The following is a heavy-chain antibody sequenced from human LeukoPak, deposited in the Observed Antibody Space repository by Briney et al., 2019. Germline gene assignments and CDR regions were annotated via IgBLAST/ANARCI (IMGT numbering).Heavy chain of an antibody. CDR1: GGSFSGYY. J-gene: IGHJ6*02. CDR2: INHSGST. CDR3: ARLINIAVAATPWYCYGMDV. V-gene: IGHV4-34*01. D-gene: IGHD6-19*01. Sequence: SETLSLTCAVYGGSFSGYYWSWIRQPPGKGLEWIGEINHSGSTKYNPSLKSRVTISVDTSKNQFSLKLSSVTAADTAVYYCARLINIAVAATPWYCYGMDVWGQGTTVTVSS.